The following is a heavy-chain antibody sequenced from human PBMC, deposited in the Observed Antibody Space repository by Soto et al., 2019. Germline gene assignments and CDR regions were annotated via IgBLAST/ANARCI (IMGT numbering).Heavy chain of an antibody. CDR1: GFTISSYA. V-gene: IGHV3-23*01. CDR2: ISGSGGST. J-gene: IGHJ6*03. Sequence: GGSLRLSCAASGFTISSYAMSWVRQAPGKGLEWVSAISGSGGSTYYADSVKGRFTISRDNSKNTLYLQMNSLRAEDTAVYYCARMGYFDWLLDYYYYYMDVWGKGTTVTVSS. CDR3: ARMGYFDWLLDYYYYYMDV. D-gene: IGHD3-9*01.